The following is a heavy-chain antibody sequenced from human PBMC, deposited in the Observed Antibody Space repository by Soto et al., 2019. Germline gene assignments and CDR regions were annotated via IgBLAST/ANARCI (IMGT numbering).Heavy chain of an antibody. Sequence: SETLSLTCTVSGGSISHYYWSWIRQSPGKGLEWIGYAYYSGSTDYNPSLKSRVTMSVDTSKNQFSLKLSSVTAADTAVYYCARGEVTYYDFWSGYFPRYYGMDVWGQGTTVTVSS. D-gene: IGHD3-3*01. V-gene: IGHV4-59*12. CDR1: GGSISHYY. J-gene: IGHJ6*02. CDR3: ARGEVTYYDFWSGYFPRYYGMDV. CDR2: AYYSGST.